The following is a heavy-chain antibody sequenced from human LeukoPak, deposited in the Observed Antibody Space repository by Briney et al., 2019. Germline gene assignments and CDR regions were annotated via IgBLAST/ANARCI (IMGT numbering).Heavy chain of an antibody. V-gene: IGHV3-7*01. CDR2: IKQDGSEK. CDR3: AREYSSLIDY. D-gene: IGHD6-13*01. J-gene: IGHJ4*02. CDR1: GFTFSSYW. Sequence: PGGSLRLSCVASGFTFSSYWMSWVRQAPGKGLEWVANIKQDGSEKYYVDSVKGRFTISRDNAKNSLYLQMNSLRAEDTAVYYCAREYSSLIDYWGQGTLVTVSS.